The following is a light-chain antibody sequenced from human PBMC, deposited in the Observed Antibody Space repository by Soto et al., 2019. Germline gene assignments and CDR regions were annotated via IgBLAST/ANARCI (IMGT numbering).Light chain of an antibody. Sequence: DIQMTQSPSSLSASVGDRVTITCRASQSISSYLNWYQQKPGKAPKLLIYAASSLQSGVPSRFSGSGSGTDFTLTISILQPEDFATYYCQQGYSTLRTFGQVTMVDIK. CDR2: AAS. CDR1: QSISSY. CDR3: QQGYSTLRT. V-gene: IGKV1-39*01. J-gene: IGKJ1*01.